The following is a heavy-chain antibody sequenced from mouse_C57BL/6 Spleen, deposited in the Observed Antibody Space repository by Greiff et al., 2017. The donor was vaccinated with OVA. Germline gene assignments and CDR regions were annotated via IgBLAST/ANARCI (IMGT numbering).Heavy chain of an antibody. CDR3: ARVSLITTVVDYYAMDY. CDR1: GYAFSSSW. J-gene: IGHJ4*01. V-gene: IGHV1-82*01. D-gene: IGHD1-1*01. CDR2: IYPGDGDT. Sequence: VQLQESGPELVKPGASVKISCKASGYAFSSSWLNWVKQRPGKGLEWIGRIYPGDGDTNYNGKFKGKATLTADNSSSTAYMQLSSLTSEHSAVYFCARVSLITTVVDYYAMDYWGQGTSVTVSS.